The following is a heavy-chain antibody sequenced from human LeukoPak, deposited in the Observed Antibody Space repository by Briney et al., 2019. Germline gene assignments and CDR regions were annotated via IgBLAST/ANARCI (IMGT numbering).Heavy chain of an antibody. CDR3: AKEGSVMTITRRYFDY. CDR2: INPNSGGT. CDR1: GYTFTGYY. D-gene: IGHD4/OR15-4a*01. V-gene: IGHV1-2*02. Sequence: ASVKLSCKASGYTFTGYYLHWVRLAPGQGLEWMGWINPNSGGTNSAQKFQGSVTMTRDTSISTAYMELSRLRSDDTAVYYCAKEGSVMTITRRYFDYWGQGTLVTVSS. J-gene: IGHJ4*02.